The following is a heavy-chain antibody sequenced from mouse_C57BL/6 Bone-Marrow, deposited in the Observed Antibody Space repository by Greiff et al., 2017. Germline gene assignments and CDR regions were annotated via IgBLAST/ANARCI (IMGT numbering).Heavy chain of an antibody. CDR2: IYPRSGNT. CDR3: AAIYYYGSSYYYAMDY. Sequence: QVQLQQSGAELARPGASVKLSCKASGYTFTSYGISWVKQRTGQGLEWIGEIYPRSGNTYYTEKFKGKATLTADKSSSTAYMELRSLTSEDSAVYFCAAIYYYGSSYYYAMDYWGQGTSVTVSS. V-gene: IGHV1-81*01. CDR1: GYTFTSYG. D-gene: IGHD1-1*01. J-gene: IGHJ4*01.